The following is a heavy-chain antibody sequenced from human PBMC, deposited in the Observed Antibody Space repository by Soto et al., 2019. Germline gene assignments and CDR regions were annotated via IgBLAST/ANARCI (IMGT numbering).Heavy chain of an antibody. V-gene: IGHV3-48*01. CDR2: IGIGSSTK. J-gene: IGHJ3*01. CDR3: ARDQLYYNDISGRPLNAFDV. Sequence: GLSLRLSCTASGFRFSSYGIHWVRQAPGKGLEWVSYIGIGSSTKYYADSVKGRFTISRDNAKNSLYLQMNSLRAEDTAVYYCARDQLYYNDISGRPLNAFDVWGQGTMVTVSS. CDR1: GFRFSSYG. D-gene: IGHD3-22*01.